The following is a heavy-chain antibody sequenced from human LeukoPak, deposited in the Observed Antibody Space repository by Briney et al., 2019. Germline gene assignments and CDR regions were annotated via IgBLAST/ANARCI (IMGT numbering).Heavy chain of an antibody. Sequence: SETLSLTCAVYGGSFSGYYWSWIRQPPGKGLEWIGEINHSGSTNYNPSLKSRVTISVDTSKNQFSLKLSSVTAADTAVYYCARASFWSGPMDYWGQGTLVTVSS. D-gene: IGHD3-3*01. V-gene: IGHV4-34*01. CDR2: INHSGST. CDR3: ARASFWSGPMDY. J-gene: IGHJ4*02. CDR1: GGSFSGYY.